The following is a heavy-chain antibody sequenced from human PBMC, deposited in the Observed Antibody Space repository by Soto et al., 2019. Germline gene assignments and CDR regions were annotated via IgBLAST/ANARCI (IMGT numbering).Heavy chain of an antibody. CDR1: GFTFSSYG. J-gene: IGHJ4*02. CDR3: AKDSTIVVVTTGFDY. Sequence: QVQLVESGGGVVQPGRSLRLYCAASGFTFSSYGMHWVRQAPGKGLEWVAVISYDGSNKYYADSVKGRFTISRDNSKNTLYLQMNSLRAEDTAVYYCAKDSTIVVVTTGFDYWGQGTLVTVSS. CDR2: ISYDGSNK. V-gene: IGHV3-30*18. D-gene: IGHD2-21*02.